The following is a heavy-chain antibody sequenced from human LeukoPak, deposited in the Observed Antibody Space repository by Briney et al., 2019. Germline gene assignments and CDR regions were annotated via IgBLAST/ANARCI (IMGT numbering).Heavy chain of an antibody. Sequence: SGPTLVKPTQTLTLTCSFSGFSLDTTGVAVAWVRQPPGKGLEWLGLIYWDDDERYSPSLKTRLTITKDTSRNQVVLTITNMDPVDTGTHYCVHRLGGWYSPFDVWGQGTLVSVSS. D-gene: IGHD6-19*01. CDR1: GFSLDTTGVA. CDR3: VHRLGGWYSPFDV. J-gene: IGHJ4*02. V-gene: IGHV2-5*02. CDR2: IYWDDDE.